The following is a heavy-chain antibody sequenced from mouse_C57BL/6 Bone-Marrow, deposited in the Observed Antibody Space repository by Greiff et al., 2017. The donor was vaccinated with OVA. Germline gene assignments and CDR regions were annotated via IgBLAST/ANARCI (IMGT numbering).Heavy chain of an antibody. J-gene: IGHJ2*01. Sequence: EVQGVESGPELVKPGASVKISCKASGYSFTDYNMNWVKQSNGKSLEWIGVINPNYGTTSYNQKFKGKATLTVDQSSSTAYMQLNSLTSEDSAVYDCARALHYREVVYFDFWGQGTTLTVSS. D-gene: IGHD5-5*01. CDR3: ARALHYREVVYFDF. V-gene: IGHV1-39*01. CDR2: INPNYGTT. CDR1: GYSFTDYN.